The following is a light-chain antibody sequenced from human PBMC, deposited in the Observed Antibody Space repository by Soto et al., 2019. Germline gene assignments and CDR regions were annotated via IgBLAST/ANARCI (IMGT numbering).Light chain of an antibody. V-gene: IGLV2-14*01. Sequence: QSALTQPASVSGSPGQSITISCTGTSSDVGGYTDVSWYQQHPGQAPNLIIFDVSNRPSGVSNRFSGSKSGNSASLTISGLQADDEADYYCSSYTGSNTPVVFGGGTKLTVL. CDR2: DVS. CDR3: SSYTGSNTPVV. CDR1: SSDVGGYTD. J-gene: IGLJ2*01.